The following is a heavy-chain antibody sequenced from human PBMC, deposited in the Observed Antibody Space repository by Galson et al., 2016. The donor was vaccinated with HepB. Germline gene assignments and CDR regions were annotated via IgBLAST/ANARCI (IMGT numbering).Heavy chain of an antibody. CDR2: ISFDGSNN. CDR1: GFTFSSYA. Sequence: LRLSCAASGFTFSSYAMHWVRQAPGKGLEWVAVISFDGSNNFYADSVKGRFTISRDNSKNTLYLQMDSLRAEDTAVYYCARDDDYVWGTYRHTRTVPQYYFDYWGQGTLVTVSS. CDR3: ARDDDYVWGTYRHTRTVPQYYFDY. J-gene: IGHJ4*02. D-gene: IGHD3-16*02. V-gene: IGHV3-30-3*01.